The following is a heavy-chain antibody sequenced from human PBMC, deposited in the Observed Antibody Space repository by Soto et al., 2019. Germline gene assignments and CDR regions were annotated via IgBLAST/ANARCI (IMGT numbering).Heavy chain of an antibody. D-gene: IGHD3-22*01. CDR3: TRDNFHDTSGSYPDY. J-gene: IGHJ4*01. Sequence: PGGSLRLSCTASGFTFGDYAVTWFRQAPGKGLEWLGFVRSKTYGGTTEYGASVKGRFTISRDDSKSVAYLQMDTLKTEDTAVYYCTRDNFHDTSGSYPDYWGHGTLVTVSS. CDR2: VRSKTYGGTT. CDR1: GFTFGDYA. V-gene: IGHV3-49*03.